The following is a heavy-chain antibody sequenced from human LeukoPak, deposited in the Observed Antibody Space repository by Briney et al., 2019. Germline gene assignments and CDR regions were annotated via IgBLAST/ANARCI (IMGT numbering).Heavy chain of an antibody. Sequence: GASVKVSCKVSGYTLTELSLHWVRQPAGKGLEWMGGFEPEDGERVYAQTFQGRVAMTEDTSTDTAYMELSSLTSEDTAVYYCVTLGGGVPIAIVDYWGQGTLVTVSS. CDR2: FEPEDGER. V-gene: IGHV1-24*01. CDR3: VTLGGGVPIAIVDY. CDR1: GYTLTELS. D-gene: IGHD3-16*01. J-gene: IGHJ4*02.